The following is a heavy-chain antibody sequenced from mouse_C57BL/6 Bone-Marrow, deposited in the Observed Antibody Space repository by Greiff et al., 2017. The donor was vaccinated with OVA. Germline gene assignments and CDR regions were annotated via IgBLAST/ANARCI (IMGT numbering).Heavy chain of an antibody. CDR1: GYTFTDYY. J-gene: IGHJ4*01. V-gene: IGHV1-75*01. CDR2: IFPGSGST. D-gene: IGHD1-1*01. Sequence: VKLQESGPELVKPGASVKISCKASGYTFTDYYINWVKQRPGQGLEWIGWIFPGSGSTYYNEKFKGKATLTVAKSSSTAYMLLSSLTSEDSAVYFCARRYYGNSYFYAMDYWGQGTSVTVSS. CDR3: ARRYYGNSYFYAMDY.